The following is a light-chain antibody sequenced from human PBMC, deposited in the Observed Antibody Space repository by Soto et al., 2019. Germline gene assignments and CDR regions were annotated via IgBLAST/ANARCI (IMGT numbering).Light chain of an antibody. CDR1: QSISSSF. J-gene: IGKJ1*01. V-gene: IGKV3-20*01. CDR2: GAS. Sequence: EIVLTQSPGTLSLSPRERATLSCRASQSISSSFLGWYQQKPGQAPRLLIYGASSRATGIPDRFSGSGSGTDFTLTISRLEPEDFAVYYCQQYGSSPWTFGQGTKMEIK. CDR3: QQYGSSPWT.